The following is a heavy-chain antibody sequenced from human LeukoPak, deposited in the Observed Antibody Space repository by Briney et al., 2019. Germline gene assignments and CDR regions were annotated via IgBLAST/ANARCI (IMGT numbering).Heavy chain of an antibody. Sequence: PSETLSLTCTVSGYSISSGYYWGWIRRAPGKGLEWIGSIYNSGSTYYNPSLKSRVTISVDMSKNQFSLKMSSVTAADTAVYYCARAYSSSWYWNWFDPWGQGTLVTVSS. CDR2: IYNSGST. CDR1: GYSISSGYY. V-gene: IGHV4-38-2*02. J-gene: IGHJ5*02. D-gene: IGHD6-13*01. CDR3: ARAYSSSWYWNWFDP.